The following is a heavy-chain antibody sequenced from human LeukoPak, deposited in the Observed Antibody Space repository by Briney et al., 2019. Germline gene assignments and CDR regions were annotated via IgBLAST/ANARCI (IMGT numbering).Heavy chain of an antibody. Sequence: ASVKVSCTCSGYTFTGSYMHLVPQAPGQGLEWMGWINPNSGGTNYAQKFQGRVTMTRDTSIDTAYMELSSLRSDDTAVDYWARSRYRSGGSCYALDYSCQGTLVTVSS. J-gene: IGHJ4*02. CDR2: INPNSGGT. V-gene: IGHV1-2*02. D-gene: IGHD2-15*01. CDR1: GYTFTGSY. CDR3: ARSRYRSGGSCYALDY.